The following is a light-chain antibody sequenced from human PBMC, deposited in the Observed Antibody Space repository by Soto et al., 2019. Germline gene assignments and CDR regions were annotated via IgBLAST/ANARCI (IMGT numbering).Light chain of an antibody. V-gene: IGKV3-15*01. CDR1: QSVSSIY. CDR3: HQYNNWPPWT. J-gene: IGKJ1*01. CDR2: DAS. Sequence: DIVLTQSPATLSVSPGERATLSCRASQSVSSIYLAWYQQKPGQAPRLLIYDASTRATGIPARFSGSGSGTEFTLTISSLQSEDFAVYYCHQYNNWPPWTFGQGTKVDIK.